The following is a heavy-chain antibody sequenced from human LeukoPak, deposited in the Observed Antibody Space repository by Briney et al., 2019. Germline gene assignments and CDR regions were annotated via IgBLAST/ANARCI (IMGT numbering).Heavy chain of an antibody. V-gene: IGHV3-72*01. Sequence: GGSLRLSCAVSGFTFSDHYMDWVRQAPGKGLEWVGRSRDTVNSYSTEYAASVKGRFTISRDESKSSLYLQMDSLKTEDTAVYYCITPLPYSAQGGQGTLVTVSS. J-gene: IGHJ4*02. CDR1: GFTFSDHY. D-gene: IGHD2-21*01. CDR2: SRDTVNSYST. CDR3: ITPLPYSAQ.